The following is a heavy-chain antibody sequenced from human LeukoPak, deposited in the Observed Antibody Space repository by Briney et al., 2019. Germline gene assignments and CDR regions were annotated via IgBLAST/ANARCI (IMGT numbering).Heavy chain of an antibody. V-gene: IGHV3-7*01. J-gene: IGHJ4*02. Sequence: PGGSLRLSCAASGLTFSSYWMSWVRQAPGKGLEWVANIKQDGSEKYYVDSVKGRFTISRDNAKNSLYLQMNSLRAEDTAVYYCANYHYDYVWGSYRLNYFDYWGQGTLVTVSS. CDR3: ANYHYDYVWGSYRLNYFDY. CDR2: IKQDGSEK. CDR1: GLTFSSYW. D-gene: IGHD3-16*02.